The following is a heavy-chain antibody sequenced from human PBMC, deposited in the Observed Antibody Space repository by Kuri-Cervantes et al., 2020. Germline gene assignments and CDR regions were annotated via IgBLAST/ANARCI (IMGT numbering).Heavy chain of an antibody. CDR3: TTSPPYVI. CDR1: GFTFSSYW. D-gene: IGHD3-16*01. V-gene: IGHV3-15*01. J-gene: IGHJ3*02. CDR2: IKSKTDGGTT. Sequence: GESLKISCAASGFTFSSYWMSWVRQAPGKGLEWVGRIKSKTDGGTTDYAAPVKGRFTISRDDSKNTLYLQMNSLKTEDTAVYYCTTSPPYVIWGQGTMVTVSS.